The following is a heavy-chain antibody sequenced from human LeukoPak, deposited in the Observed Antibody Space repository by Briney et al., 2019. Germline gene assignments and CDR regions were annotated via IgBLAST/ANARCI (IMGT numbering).Heavy chain of an antibody. V-gene: IGHV1-69*13. CDR1: GGTFSSYA. CDR2: IIPIFGTA. D-gene: IGHD5-12*01. J-gene: IGHJ6*02. Sequence: ASVKVSCKASGGTFSSYAISWVRQAPGQGLEWMGGIIPIFGTANYAQKFQGRVTITADESTSIAYMELSSLRSEDTAVYYCARAPGIVATRDYYGMDVWGQGTTVTVSS. CDR3: ARAPGIVATRDYYGMDV.